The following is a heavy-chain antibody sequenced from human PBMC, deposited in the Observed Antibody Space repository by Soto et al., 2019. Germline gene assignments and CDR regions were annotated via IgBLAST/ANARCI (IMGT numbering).Heavy chain of an antibody. Sequence: PSETLSLTCTVSGGSISNYFWNWIRQPPGKGLEWIGDIYYTGMTNYNPSLKSRVTLSVDTSKNQFSLNLYSVTAADTAVYYCTRAGSTTREFDPWGQGTLVTVSS. CDR3: TRAGSTTREFDP. CDR1: GGSISNYF. J-gene: IGHJ5*02. D-gene: IGHD2-2*01. V-gene: IGHV4-59*01. CDR2: IYYTGMT.